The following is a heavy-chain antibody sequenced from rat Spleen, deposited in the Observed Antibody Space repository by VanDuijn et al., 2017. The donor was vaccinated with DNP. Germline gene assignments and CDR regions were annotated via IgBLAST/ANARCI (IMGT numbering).Heavy chain of an antibody. CDR2: IWTGGNT. J-gene: IGHJ2*01. Sequence: QVQLKESGPGLVQPSQTLSLACTVSGFLLTNYHVHWVRQSSGKGLEWMGVIWTGGNTDYNSALQSRLSISRDSSKSQVFLKMNSLQTEDTATYYCARGLYSSGFYFDYWGQGVMVTVSS. V-gene: IGHV2-43*01. D-gene: IGHD4-3*01. CDR1: GFLLTNYH. CDR3: ARGLYSSGFYFDY.